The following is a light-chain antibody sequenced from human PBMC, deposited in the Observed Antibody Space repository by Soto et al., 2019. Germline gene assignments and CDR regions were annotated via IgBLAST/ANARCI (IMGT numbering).Light chain of an antibody. CDR2: GAS. CDR1: ESVSSN. V-gene: IGKV3-15*01. J-gene: IGKJ5*01. CDR3: QQYNNWPPSII. Sequence: EIVMAQCPATLSVSPGERATLSCRSSESVSSNLAWYQQRPGQAPRLLIYGASTRATDTPVRFRGSGSGTEFTLTISSLQSEDFAVYYCQQYNNWPPSIIFGQGTRLEIK.